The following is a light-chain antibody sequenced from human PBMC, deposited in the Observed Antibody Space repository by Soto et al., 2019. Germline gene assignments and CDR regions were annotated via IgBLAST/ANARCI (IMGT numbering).Light chain of an antibody. CDR1: KNDIGVYDF. CDR3: SSYTSSTTLYV. CDR2: EVS. Sequence: QSVLTQPPSASGSPGQSVTISCSGTKNDIGVYDFVSWYQHHPGKAPKLLIYEVSHRPSRVSNRFSASKSGNTASLTISGLQTEDEADYYCSSYTSSTTLYVFGTGTKLTVL. V-gene: IGLV2-14*01. J-gene: IGLJ1*01.